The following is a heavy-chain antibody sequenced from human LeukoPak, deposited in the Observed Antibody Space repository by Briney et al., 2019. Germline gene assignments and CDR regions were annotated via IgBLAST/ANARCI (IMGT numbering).Heavy chain of an antibody. CDR3: AKSGYNRFDY. D-gene: IGHD5-24*01. J-gene: IGHJ4*02. Sequence: GGSLRLSCAASGFTFSNSAMSWVRQAPGKGLEWVSTISGSGGSTYYADSVKGRFTISRDNSKSTLYLQINSLRAEDTAVYYCAKSGYNRFDYWGQGTLVTVSS. CDR2: ISGSGGST. V-gene: IGHV3-23*01. CDR1: GFTFSNSA.